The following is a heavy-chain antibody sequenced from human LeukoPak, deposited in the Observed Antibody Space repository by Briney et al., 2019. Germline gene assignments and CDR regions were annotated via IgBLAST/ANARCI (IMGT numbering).Heavy chain of an antibody. V-gene: IGHV3-23*01. CDR2: ISGSGGST. D-gene: IGHD3-9*01. Sequence: GGSLRLSCAASGFTFSSYGMSWVRQAPGKGLEWVSAISGSGGSTYYADSVKGRFTISRDNSKNTLYLQMNSLGAEDTAVYYCAKDGGEYYDILTGYYPRLYYMDVWGKGTTVTISS. CDR1: GFTFSSYG. CDR3: AKDGGEYYDILTGYYPRLYYMDV. J-gene: IGHJ6*03.